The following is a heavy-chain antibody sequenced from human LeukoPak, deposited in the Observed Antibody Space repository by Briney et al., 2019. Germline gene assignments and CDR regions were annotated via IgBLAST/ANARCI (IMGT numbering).Heavy chain of an antibody. Sequence: GGSLRLSCAASGFTFSSYAMSWVRQAPGKGLEWVSAISGSGGSTYYADSVKGRFTISRDNSKNTPYLQMNSLRAEDTAVYYCAKPYYYDSSGFFDYWGQGTLVTVSS. CDR1: GFTFSSYA. D-gene: IGHD3-22*01. CDR2: ISGSGGST. CDR3: AKPYYYDSSGFFDY. J-gene: IGHJ4*02. V-gene: IGHV3-23*01.